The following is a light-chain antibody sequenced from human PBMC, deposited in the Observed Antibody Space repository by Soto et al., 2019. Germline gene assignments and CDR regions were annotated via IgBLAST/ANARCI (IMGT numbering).Light chain of an antibody. V-gene: IGKV1-5*03. J-gene: IGKJ1*01. CDR2: QAS. CDR1: QSIGRW. CDR3: QHPGT. Sequence: DIQMTQSPSALSAVVGDRVTITCRASQSIGRWLAWYQKKAGAAPRLLIYQASTVETGVPSRFSGSESGTDFTLTITDVLPDDFATYYCQHPGTFGQGTTVEIK.